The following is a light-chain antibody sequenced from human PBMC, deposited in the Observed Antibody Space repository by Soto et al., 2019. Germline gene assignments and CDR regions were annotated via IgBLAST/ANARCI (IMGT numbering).Light chain of an antibody. Sequence: DIQMTQSPSSLSASVGDRVTITCRASQSISSYLNWYQHKPGKAXKLLIYAASSLQSGVPSRFSGSGSGTDFTLTISSLQPEDFATYDCQQSYSTLTITFGQGTRLEIK. CDR3: QQSYSTLTIT. J-gene: IGKJ5*01. V-gene: IGKV1-39*01. CDR1: QSISSY. CDR2: AAS.